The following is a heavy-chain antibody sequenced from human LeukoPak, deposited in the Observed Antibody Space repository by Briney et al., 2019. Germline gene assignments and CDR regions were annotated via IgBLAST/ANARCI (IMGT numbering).Heavy chain of an antibody. Sequence: GGSLRLSCAASGFTFSSYAVSWVRQAPGKGLEWVSAISGGGGSTYYADSVKGRFTISRDNAKNTLYLQLNSLRAEDTAMYYCARVYLVTYPSDFWGQGTLVTVSS. D-gene: IGHD3-9*01. V-gene: IGHV3-23*01. CDR1: GFTFSSYA. CDR2: ISGGGGST. J-gene: IGHJ4*02. CDR3: ARVYLVTYPSDF.